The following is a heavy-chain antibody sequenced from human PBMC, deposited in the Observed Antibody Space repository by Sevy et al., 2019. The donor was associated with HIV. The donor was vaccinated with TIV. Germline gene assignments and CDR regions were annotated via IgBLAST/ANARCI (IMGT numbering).Heavy chain of an antibody. CDR3: ARASTS. CDR2: ISYDGSNK. Sequence: GGSLRLSCAASGFTFSSYAMHWVCQAPGKGLEWVAVISYDGSNKYYADSVKGRFTISRDNSKNTLYLQMNSLRAEDTAVYYCARASTSWGQGTLVTVSS. J-gene: IGHJ4*02. D-gene: IGHD2-2*01. V-gene: IGHV3-30*04. CDR1: GFTFSSYA.